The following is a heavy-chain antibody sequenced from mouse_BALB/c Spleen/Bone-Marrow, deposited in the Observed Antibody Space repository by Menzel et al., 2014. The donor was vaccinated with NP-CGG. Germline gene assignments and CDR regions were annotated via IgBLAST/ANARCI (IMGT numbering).Heavy chain of an antibody. V-gene: IGHV1-67*01. CDR1: GYKFTDYA. D-gene: IGHD1-1*01. CDR3: ARNFYGSAYFDF. J-gene: IGHJ2*01. Sequence: QVQLQQSGPELVRPRVSVKISCKGSGYKFTDYAMHWVKQSHAKSLEWIGLISTYSGNTHYNQKFKGKATMTVDKSSSTAYMELARLTSEDSAIYYCARNFYGSAYFDFWGQGSTLTVSS. CDR2: ISTYSGNT.